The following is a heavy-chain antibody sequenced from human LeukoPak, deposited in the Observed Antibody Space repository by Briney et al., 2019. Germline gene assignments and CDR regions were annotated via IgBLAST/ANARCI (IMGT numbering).Heavy chain of an antibody. CDR3: ARAYSSSLWYFQH. V-gene: IGHV3-74*01. Sequence: GGSLRLSCAASGFTFSSYWMHWIRQAPGKGLVWVSRSNSDGSSTSYADSVKGRFTISRDNAKNTLYLQMNGLRAEDTAVYYCARAYSSSLWYFQHWGQGTLVTVSS. CDR1: GFTFSSYW. J-gene: IGHJ1*01. CDR2: SNSDGSST. D-gene: IGHD6-13*01.